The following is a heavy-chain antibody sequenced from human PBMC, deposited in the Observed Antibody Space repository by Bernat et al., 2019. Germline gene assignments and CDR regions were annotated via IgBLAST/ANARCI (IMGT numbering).Heavy chain of an antibody. J-gene: IGHJ4*02. D-gene: IGHD4-17*01. CDR2: ISSSSSYI. CDR1: GFTFSSYS. CDR3: ARAWSVTTVTQDPPDY. V-gene: IGHV3-21*01. Sequence: EVQLVESGGGLVKPGGSLRLSCAASGFTFSSYSMNWVRQAPGKGLEWVSSISSSSSYIYYAASVKGRFTISRDNAKNSLYLKMNSLRAEDTAVYYCARAWSVTTVTQDPPDYWGQGTLVTVSS.